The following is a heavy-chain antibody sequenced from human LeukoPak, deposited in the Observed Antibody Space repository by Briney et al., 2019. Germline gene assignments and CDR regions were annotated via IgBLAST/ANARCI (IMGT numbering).Heavy chain of an antibody. CDR1: GFTVSSYW. D-gene: IGHD4-23*01. J-gene: IGHJ4*02. Sequence: PGGSLRLSCAASGFTVSSYWMHWVRQDPGKGLVWVSRMNVEGSVTSYADFVKGRFTISRDIAKNTLYLQMNTLTAEDTAVYYCARDFGGNSDFWGQGTLVTVSS. CDR3: ARDFGGNSDF. CDR2: MNVEGSVT. V-gene: IGHV3-74*01.